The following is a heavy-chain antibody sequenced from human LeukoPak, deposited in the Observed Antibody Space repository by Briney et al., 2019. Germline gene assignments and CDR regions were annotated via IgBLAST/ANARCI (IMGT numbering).Heavy chain of an antibody. CDR1: GGSISSNTYY. D-gene: IGHD1-26*01. CDR2: IYHSGST. V-gene: IGHV4-39*01. Sequence: SETLSLTCSVSGGSISSNTYYWGWIRQPPGKGLEWIGTIYHSGSTYSSPSLKSRITISADTSKNQFSLKLSSVTATDTAVYHCARLGHSVTYYVDHYFFEYWGQGTLVTVSS. J-gene: IGHJ4*02. CDR3: ARLGHSVTYYVDHYFFEY.